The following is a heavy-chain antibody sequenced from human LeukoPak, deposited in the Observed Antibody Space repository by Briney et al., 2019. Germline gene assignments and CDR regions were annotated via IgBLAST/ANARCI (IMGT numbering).Heavy chain of an antibody. D-gene: IGHD3-9*01. CDR3: AKDLRYFDSTPDY. Sequence: SGGSLRLSCAASGFTFSSYGMHWVRQAPGKGLEWVAVISYDGSNKYYADSVKGRFTISRDNSKNTLYLQMNSLRAEDTAVYYCAKDLRYFDSTPDYWGQGTLVTVSS. J-gene: IGHJ4*02. V-gene: IGHV3-30*18. CDR2: ISYDGSNK. CDR1: GFTFSSYG.